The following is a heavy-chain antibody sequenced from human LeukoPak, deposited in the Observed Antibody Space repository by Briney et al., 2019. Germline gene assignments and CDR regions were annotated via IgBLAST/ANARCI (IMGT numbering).Heavy chain of an antibody. V-gene: IGHV4-61*02. J-gene: IGHJ4*02. Sequence: SETLSLTCTVSGASISSGSYYWRWIRQPAGKGLEWIGRIYTSGSTNYNPSLKSRVTISVDTSKNQFSLKLSSVTAADTAVYYCARVSGSYLDYWGQGTLVTVSS. CDR1: GASISSGSYY. D-gene: IGHD1-26*01. CDR2: IYTSGST. CDR3: ARVSGSYLDY.